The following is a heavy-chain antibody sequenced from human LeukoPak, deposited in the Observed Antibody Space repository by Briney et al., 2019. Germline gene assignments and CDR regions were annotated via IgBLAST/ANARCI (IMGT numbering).Heavy chain of an antibody. CDR1: GFTFSSYA. CDR3: ARNGKEWELTYYFDY. CDR2: ISYDGSNK. Sequence: PGGSLRLSCAAAGFTFSSYAMHWVRQAPGKGLEWVAVISYDGSNKYYADSVKGRFTISRDNSKNTLYLQMNGLRAEDTAVYYCARNGKEWELTYYFDYWGQGTLVTVSS. D-gene: IGHD1-26*01. V-gene: IGHV3-30-3*01. J-gene: IGHJ4*02.